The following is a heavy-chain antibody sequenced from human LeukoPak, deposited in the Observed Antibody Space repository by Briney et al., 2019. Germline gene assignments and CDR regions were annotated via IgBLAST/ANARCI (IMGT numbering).Heavy chain of an antibody. J-gene: IGHJ4*02. CDR2: ISSSSSYI. D-gene: IGHD5-18*01. CDR3: ARDVDTAMVPFFDY. Sequence: TTGGSLRLSCAASGFTFSSYRMTWVRQAPGKGLEWVSSISSSSSYIYYADSVKGRFTISRDNAKNSLYLQMNSLRAEDTAVYYCARDVDTAMVPFFDYWGQGTLVTVSS. CDR1: GFTFSSYR. V-gene: IGHV3-21*01.